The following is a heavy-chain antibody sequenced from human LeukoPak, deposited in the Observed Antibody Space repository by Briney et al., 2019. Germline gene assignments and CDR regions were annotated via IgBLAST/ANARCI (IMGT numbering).Heavy chain of an antibody. CDR1: GYTFTGYY. J-gene: IGHJ5*02. D-gene: IGHD6-13*01. CDR3: AREAAAGGNPGPNWFDP. Sequence: GASVKVSCKASGYTFTGYYMHWVRQAPGQGLEWMGWIIPNSGGTNYAQKFQGRVTMTRDTSISTAYMELSRLRSDDTAVYYCAREAAAGGNPGPNWFDPWGQGTLVTVSS. V-gene: IGHV1-2*02. CDR2: IIPNSGGT.